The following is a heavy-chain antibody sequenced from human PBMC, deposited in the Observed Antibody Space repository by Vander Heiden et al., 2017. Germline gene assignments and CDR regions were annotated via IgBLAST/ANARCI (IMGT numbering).Heavy chain of an antibody. Sequence: QGLLVQCGAEVKKPGASARVSCKAPGYTFTTYAINWVRQASGQGLEWMGWMDPKTGETGYAQRFQGRVTMTRNISRSTAYMELSGLRSEDTAVYFCARVARFAGSYYNYFDTWGQGSLVTVSS. CDR3: ARVARFAGSYYNYFDT. CDR1: GYTFTTYA. J-gene: IGHJ4*02. CDR2: MDPKTGET. V-gene: IGHV1-8*01. D-gene: IGHD1-26*01.